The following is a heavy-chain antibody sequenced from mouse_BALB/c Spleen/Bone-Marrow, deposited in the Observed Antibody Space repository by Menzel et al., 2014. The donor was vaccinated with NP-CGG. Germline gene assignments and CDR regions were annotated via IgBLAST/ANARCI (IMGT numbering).Heavy chain of an antibody. CDR2: INPSNGGT. V-gene: IGHV1S81*02. J-gene: IGHJ1*01. Sequence: QVQLPQSGAELVKPGASVKLSCKASGYTFSSYYMYWVKQRPGQGLEWIGEINPSNGGTKFNEKFKSKAKLTVDKSSSTACMQLSSLTSEDSAVYCCTRINYWYWYFDVGGAGTTVTVSS. D-gene: IGHD2-1*01. CDR3: TRINYWYWYFDV. CDR1: GYTFSSYY.